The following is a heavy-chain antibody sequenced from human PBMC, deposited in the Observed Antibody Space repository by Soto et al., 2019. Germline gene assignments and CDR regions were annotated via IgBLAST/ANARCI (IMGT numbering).Heavy chain of an antibody. V-gene: IGHV5-51*01. Sequence: PGESLKISCKGSGYNFANYWIGWVRHMPGKGLEWMGIIYPGDSDTRYSPSFQGQVTISADKSISTAYLQWNSLKASDTAMYYCARPLTVTTFIAYWGQGTLVTVSS. CDR1: GYNFANYW. CDR2: IYPGDSDT. D-gene: IGHD4-17*01. CDR3: ARPLTVTTFIAY. J-gene: IGHJ4*02.